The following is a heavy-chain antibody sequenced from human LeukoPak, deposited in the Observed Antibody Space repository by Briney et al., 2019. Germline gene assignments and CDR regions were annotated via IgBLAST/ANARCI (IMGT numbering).Heavy chain of an antibody. CDR2: IKQDGSKK. J-gene: IGHJ4*02. D-gene: IGHD3-3*01. CDR1: GFTFSKHW. V-gene: IGHV3-7*01. Sequence: GGSLRLSCAASGFTFSKHWMNWVRQAPGKGLEWVANIKQDGSKKYYVDSVKGRFTISRDNAKNSLYLQMNSLRAEDTAVYYCAREGRPNDFWSGYTTLDYWGQGTLVTVSS. CDR3: AREGRPNDFWSGYTTLDY.